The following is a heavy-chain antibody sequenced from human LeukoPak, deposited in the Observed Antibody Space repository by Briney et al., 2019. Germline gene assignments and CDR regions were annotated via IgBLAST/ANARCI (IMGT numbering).Heavy chain of an antibody. J-gene: IGHJ5*02. CDR3: ARGQGPLWFDP. CDR2: ISSSSSYI. Sequence: GGSLRLSCAASGFTFSSYSMNWVRQAPGKGLEWVSSISSSSSYIYYADSVKGRFTISRDNAKNSLYLQMNSLRAEDTAVYYCARGQGPLWFDPWGQGTLVTVSS. V-gene: IGHV3-21*01. CDR1: GFTFSSYS.